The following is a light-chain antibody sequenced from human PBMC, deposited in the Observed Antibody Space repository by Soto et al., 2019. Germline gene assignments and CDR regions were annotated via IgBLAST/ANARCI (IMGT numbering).Light chain of an antibody. CDR3: SSYTSSSTLV. Sequence: LAPPAAGSECSGQSMTIACPPTSSDVGDYNYVSWYQQHPGKAPKVMIYDVSNRPSGVSNRFSGSKSGNTASLTISGLQAEDEADYYCSSYTSSSTLVFRTGTKVTVL. J-gene: IGLJ1*01. CDR1: SSDVGDYNY. CDR2: DVS. V-gene: IGLV2-14*01.